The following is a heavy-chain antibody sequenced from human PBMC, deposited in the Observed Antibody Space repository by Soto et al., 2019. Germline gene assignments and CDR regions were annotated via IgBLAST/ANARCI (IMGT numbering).Heavy chain of an antibody. CDR3: AKDRPRLTQNFLDVY. CDR1: GYTFTDHG. Sequence: QIQLVQSGAEVKKPGASVKVSCKASGYTFTDHGISWVRQAPGQGFEWMGWISAYNDYTANAQKFQGRVTMTTDKYPITAYMELRSLTSDDTAVYYCAKDRPRLTQNFLDVYWGQGTLVTVSS. V-gene: IGHV1-18*01. CDR2: ISAYNDYT. J-gene: IGHJ4*02. D-gene: IGHD3-16*01.